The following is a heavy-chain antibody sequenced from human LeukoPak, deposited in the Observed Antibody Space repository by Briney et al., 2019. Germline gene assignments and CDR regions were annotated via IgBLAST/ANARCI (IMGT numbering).Heavy chain of an antibody. CDR2: ISVCTGNT. Sequence: ASVKVSCKASGYTFTSYGITWVRQAPGQGLEWMGWISVCTGNTNYAQKLQGRVTMTTDTSTTTAYMELKSLRSDDTAVYYCARPLFTSGYPIYYWGQGTLVTVSS. CDR3: ARPLFTSGYPIYY. V-gene: IGHV1-18*01. D-gene: IGHD3-22*01. CDR1: GYTFTSYG. J-gene: IGHJ4*02.